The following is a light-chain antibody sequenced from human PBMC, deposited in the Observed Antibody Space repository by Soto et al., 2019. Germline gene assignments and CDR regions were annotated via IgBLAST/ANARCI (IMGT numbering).Light chain of an antibody. J-gene: IGLJ1*01. Sequence: QSALTQPASVSGSPGQSITISCTGTSSDVGGYNYVSWYQQHPGKAPKLIIYEVAHRPSGVSDRFSGSKSGNTASLTISGLQADDEADYYCSSYAGSNSLVFGSGTKLTVL. V-gene: IGLV2-14*01. CDR1: SSDVGGYNY. CDR3: SSYAGSNSLV. CDR2: EVA.